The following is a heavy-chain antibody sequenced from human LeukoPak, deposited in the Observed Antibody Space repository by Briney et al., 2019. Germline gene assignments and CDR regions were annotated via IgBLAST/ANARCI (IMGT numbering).Heavy chain of an antibody. V-gene: IGHV1-2*02. CDR2: IKPNSGGT. J-gene: IGHJ4*02. CDR3: ARGARGSGSYPPAVYYFDC. Sequence: GASVKVSCKASGYTFTGYYMRWVRQATGQGLEWMGWIKPNSGGTNYAQKFQGRVTMTRDTSISTAYIELSRLRSDDTAVYYCARGARGSGSYPPAVYYFDCWGQGTLVTVSS. CDR1: GYTFTGYY. D-gene: IGHD3-10*01.